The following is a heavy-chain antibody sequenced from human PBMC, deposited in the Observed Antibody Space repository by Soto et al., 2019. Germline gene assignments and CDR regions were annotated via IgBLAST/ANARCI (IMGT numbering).Heavy chain of an antibody. J-gene: IGHJ5*02. CDR3: ATRQCGSYNWLDP. D-gene: IGHD2-15*01. Sequence: QLQLQESGPGLVKPSETLSLACTVSGGSISSSRYSWGWIRQPPGKGLQWIGSAYSGGSTYYNPYLKSRVTMAVDTSKNQFSLKLSSVTAADTAVYYCATRQCGSYNWLDPWGQGTLVTVCS. V-gene: IGHV4-39*01. CDR1: GGSISSSRYS. CDR2: AYSGGST.